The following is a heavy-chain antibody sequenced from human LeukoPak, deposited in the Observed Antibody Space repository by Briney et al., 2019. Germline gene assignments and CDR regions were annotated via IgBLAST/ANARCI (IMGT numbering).Heavy chain of an antibody. CDR2: ISGSGGST. D-gene: IGHD3-10*01. Sequence: GGSLRLSCAASGFTFSSYAMSWVRQAPGKGLEWVSAISGSGGSTYYADSAKGRFTISRDNSKNTLYRQMNSLRAEDTAVYYCAKGMVRGVNPFDYWGQGTLVTVSS. CDR1: GFTFSSYA. V-gene: IGHV3-23*01. CDR3: AKGMVRGVNPFDY. J-gene: IGHJ4*02.